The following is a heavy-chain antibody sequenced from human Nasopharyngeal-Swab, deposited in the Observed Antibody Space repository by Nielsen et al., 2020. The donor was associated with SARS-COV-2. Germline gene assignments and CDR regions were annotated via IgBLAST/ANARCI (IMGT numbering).Heavy chain of an antibody. CDR3: ANVRVASAGTFDF. D-gene: IGHD6-13*01. CDR2: IHRGGTT. J-gene: IGHJ4*02. Sequence: VRQAPGKGPEWIGEIHRGGTTNYNPSLESRVTTSLDKSKNQFSLRLNSVTAADTAVYYCANVRVASAGTFDFWGLGTLVTVSS. V-gene: IGHV4-4*02.